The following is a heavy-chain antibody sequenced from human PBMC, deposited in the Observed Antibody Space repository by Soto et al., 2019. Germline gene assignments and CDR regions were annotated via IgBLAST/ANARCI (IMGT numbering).Heavy chain of an antibody. CDR3: ASHRYSYGVYYFDY. D-gene: IGHD5-18*01. CDR1: GGSISNYY. CDR2: IYYSGST. Sequence: QVQLQESGPGLVKPSETLSLTCIVSGGSISNYYWSWIRQPQGKGLEWIGYIYYSGSTNYNPSLTGRDAISVDTSKNQFSLTLSSVTAAGTAVYYCASHRYSYGVYYFDYWGQGTLVTVSS. J-gene: IGHJ4*02. V-gene: IGHV4-59*08.